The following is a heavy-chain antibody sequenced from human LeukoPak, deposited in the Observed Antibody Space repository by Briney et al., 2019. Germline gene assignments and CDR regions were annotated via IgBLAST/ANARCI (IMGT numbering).Heavy chain of an antibody. D-gene: IGHD6-13*01. V-gene: IGHV5-51*01. CDR2: IYPGDSDT. CDR1: GYSFTTYW. J-gene: IGHJ4*02. CDR3: ARRTASMAAAPDY. Sequence: GGSLKISCKGSGYSFTTYWIGWVRQIPGKGLEWMGIIYPGDSDTRYSPSFQGQVTISADKSISTAYLQWSSLKASDTAMYYCARRTASMAAAPDYWGQGTLVIVSS.